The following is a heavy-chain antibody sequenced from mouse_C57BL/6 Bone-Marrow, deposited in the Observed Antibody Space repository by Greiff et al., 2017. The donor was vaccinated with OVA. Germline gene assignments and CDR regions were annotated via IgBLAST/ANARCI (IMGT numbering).Heavy chain of an antibody. D-gene: IGHD1-1*01. CDR2: ISDGGSYT. CDR3: ARVYYYGSTIYYAMDY. V-gene: IGHV5-4*03. Sequence: EVKLMESGGGLVKPGGSLKLSCAASGFTFSSYAMSWVRQTPEKRLEWVATISDGGSYTYYPDNVKGRFTISIDNAKNNLYLQMSHLKSEDTAMYYCARVYYYGSTIYYAMDYWGQGTSVTVSS. J-gene: IGHJ4*01. CDR1: GFTFSSYA.